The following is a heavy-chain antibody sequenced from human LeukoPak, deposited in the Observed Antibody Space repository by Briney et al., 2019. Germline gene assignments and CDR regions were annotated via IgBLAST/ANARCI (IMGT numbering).Heavy chain of an antibody. CDR1: DSMSRRFK. J-gene: IGHJ4*02. CDR3: ARGGYNYGSVFDY. Sequence: GGSLRLSCAASDSMSRRFKMNWVRHAPGKGLEWVSDISDDSSTIHYADSVKGRFTISRDNAENSLYLQMNSLRAEDTAVYYCARGGYNYGSVFDYWGQGTLVTVSS. D-gene: IGHD5-18*01. V-gene: IGHV3-48*01. CDR2: ISDDSSTI.